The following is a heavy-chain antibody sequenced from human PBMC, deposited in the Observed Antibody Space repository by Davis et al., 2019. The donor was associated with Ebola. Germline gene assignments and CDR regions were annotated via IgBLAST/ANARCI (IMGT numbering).Heavy chain of an antibody. CDR2: IGYGDDT. CDR1: GFTFGRYD. Sequence: GGSLRLSCAVSGFTFGRYDMHWVRPAAGTGLEWVSLIGYGDDTYYLDSVRGRFTVSRENAKNSLYLQMNSLRADDTAVYYCARGAPTTIMHYSYAMDVWGQGTTVTVSS. J-gene: IGHJ6*02. CDR3: ARGAPTTIMHYSYAMDV. D-gene: IGHD4-11*01. V-gene: IGHV3-13*01.